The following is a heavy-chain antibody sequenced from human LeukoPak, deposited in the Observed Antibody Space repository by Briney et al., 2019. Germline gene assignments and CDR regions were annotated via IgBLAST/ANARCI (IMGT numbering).Heavy chain of an antibody. CDR1: GGNFVTYY. CDR3: ARSGLRLGELSLSPLFDY. Sequence: GASVKVSCKASGGNFVTYYITWVRQAPGQGLEWMGRVSPALVISYYAQKFQGRLTISADTSTTTAYMELRSLRSDDTAVYYCARSGLRLGELSLSPLFDYWGQGTLVTVSS. CDR2: VSPALVIS. J-gene: IGHJ4*02. D-gene: IGHD3-16*02. V-gene: IGHV1-69*02.